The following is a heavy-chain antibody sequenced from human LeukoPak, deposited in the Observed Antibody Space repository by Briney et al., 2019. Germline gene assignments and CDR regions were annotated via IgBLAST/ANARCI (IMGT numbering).Heavy chain of an antibody. D-gene: IGHD2-15*01. Sequence: PGGSQRLSCLVSGFTFRHYAMNWVRQAPGKGLEWVSAISFSGGLTYYADSVKGRFTISRDNSKNTLYLEMNSLRAEDTAVYYCAKITEYCSGGSCYTGDYWGQGTLVTVSS. CDR2: ISFSGGLT. CDR1: GFTFRHYA. V-gene: IGHV3-23*01. J-gene: IGHJ4*02. CDR3: AKITEYCSGGSCYTGDY.